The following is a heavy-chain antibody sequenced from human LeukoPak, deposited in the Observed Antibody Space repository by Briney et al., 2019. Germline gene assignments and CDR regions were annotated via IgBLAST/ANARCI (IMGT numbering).Heavy chain of an antibody. V-gene: IGHV3-23*01. CDR1: GFTFSSYG. CDR3: AKNGYGGKIFDY. D-gene: IGHD4-23*01. J-gene: IGHJ4*02. CDR2: ISGSGGST. Sequence: PGGSLRLSCAASGFTFSSYGMSWVRQAPGKGLEWVSAISGSGGSTYYADSVKGRFTISRDNSKNTLYLQMNSLRAEDTAVYYCAKNGYGGKIFDYWGQGTLVTVSS.